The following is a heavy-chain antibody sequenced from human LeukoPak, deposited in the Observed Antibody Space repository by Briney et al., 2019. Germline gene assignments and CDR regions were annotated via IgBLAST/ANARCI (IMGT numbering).Heavy chain of an antibody. CDR1: GGSISSGSYY. CDR3: ARSPYSGTYGV. Sequence: SETLSLTCTVSGGSISSGSYYWSWIRQPAGKGLEWIGRIYTSGSTNYNPSLKSRVTISVDTSKNQFSLKLSSVTAADTAVYYCARSPYSGTYGVWGQGTLVTVSS. V-gene: IGHV4-61*02. CDR2: IYTSGST. D-gene: IGHD1-26*01. J-gene: IGHJ4*02.